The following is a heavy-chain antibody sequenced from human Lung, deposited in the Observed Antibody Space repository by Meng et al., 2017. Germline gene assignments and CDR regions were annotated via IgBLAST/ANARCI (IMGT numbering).Heavy chain of an antibody. CDR1: GYTFPDYW. D-gene: IGHD6-13*01. Sequence: GQCVQFGGEVKKPGASVKVSCKPSGYTFPDYWLHWVRRAPGQGLEWMGRINPKSGDTHYAQRFQGRVTMTGDTSISTAYMELSGLRSDDTAMYYCARDEDISAAGKLFGDYWGQGTLVTVSS. CDR2: INPKSGDT. J-gene: IGHJ4*02. V-gene: IGHV1-2*06. CDR3: ARDEDISAAGKLFGDY.